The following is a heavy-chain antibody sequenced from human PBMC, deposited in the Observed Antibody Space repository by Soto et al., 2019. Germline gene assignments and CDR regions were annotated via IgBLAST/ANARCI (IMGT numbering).Heavy chain of an antibody. CDR1: GFSLSTTGVA. CDR2: VYWDDDK. V-gene: IGHV2-5*02. J-gene: IGHJ4*02. D-gene: IGHD4-17*01. Sequence: QITLKESGPTLVKPTQTLTLTCTFSGFSLSTTGVAVGWLRQPPGKALEWLALVYWDDDKRYSPSLKSRLTITNDTSKNQVVLTMPNVDPVDAATYYGALHLTAVGYFDYWGQGTLVTVSS. CDR3: ALHLTAVGYFDY.